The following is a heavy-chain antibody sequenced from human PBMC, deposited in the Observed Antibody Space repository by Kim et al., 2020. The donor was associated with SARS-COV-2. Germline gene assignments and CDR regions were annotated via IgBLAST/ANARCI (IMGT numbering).Heavy chain of an antibody. CDR3: ARVQVFLWFGEFDY. V-gene: IGHV1-3*01. Sequence: SPKFQGRVTITRDTCASTAYMELSSLRSEDTAVYYCARVQVFLWFGEFDYWGQGTLVTVSS. J-gene: IGHJ4*02. D-gene: IGHD3-10*01.